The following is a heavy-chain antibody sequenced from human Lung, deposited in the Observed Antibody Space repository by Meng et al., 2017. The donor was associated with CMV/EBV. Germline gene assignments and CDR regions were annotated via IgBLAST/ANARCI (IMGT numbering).Heavy chain of an antibody. CDR2: IYTSGST. V-gene: IGHV4-4*07. D-gene: IGHD5-24*01. Sequence: QVHIQSSSTGLAKPAETLSLTCTVSRGSISSYYWSLIRQPAGKGLEWIGRIYTSGSTNYNPSLKSRVTMSVDTSKNQFSLKLSSVTAADTAVYYCARGSRDEAFQHWGQGTLVTVSS. CDR1: RGSISSYY. J-gene: IGHJ1*01. CDR3: ARGSRDEAFQH.